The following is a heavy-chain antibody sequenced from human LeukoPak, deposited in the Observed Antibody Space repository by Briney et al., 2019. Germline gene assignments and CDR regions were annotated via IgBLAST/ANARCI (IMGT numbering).Heavy chain of an antibody. CDR2: IYSGGST. CDR3: ARDLKKKLGYCSSTSCQDYYYYGMDV. D-gene: IGHD2-2*01. CDR1: GFTVSSNY. Sequence: PGGSLRLSCAASGFTVSSNYMSWVRQAPGKGLEWVSVIYSGGSTYYADSVKGRFTISRDNSKNTLYLQMNSLRAEDTAVYYCARDLKKKLGYCSSTSCQDYYYYGMDVWGQGTTVTVSS. J-gene: IGHJ6*02. V-gene: IGHV3-66*01.